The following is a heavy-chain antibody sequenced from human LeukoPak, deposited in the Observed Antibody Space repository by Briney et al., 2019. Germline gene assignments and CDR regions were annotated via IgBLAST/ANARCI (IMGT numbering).Heavy chain of an antibody. CDR2: ISAYNGNT. Sequence: GASVKVSCKASGYTFTSYGISWVRQAPGQGREWMGWISAYNGNTNYAQKLQGRVTMTTDTSTSTAYMELRSMRSDDTAVYYCARMVYCSSTSCRFGGDYWGQGTLVTVSS. J-gene: IGHJ4*02. CDR1: GYTFTSYG. V-gene: IGHV1-18*01. D-gene: IGHD2-2*01. CDR3: ARMVYCSSTSCRFGGDY.